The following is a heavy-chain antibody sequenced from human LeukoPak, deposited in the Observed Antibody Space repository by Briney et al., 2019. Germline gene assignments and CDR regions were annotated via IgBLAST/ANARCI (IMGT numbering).Heavy chain of an antibody. D-gene: IGHD6-13*01. CDR3: ARQRYSSSWYFDY. V-gene: IGHV4-34*01. CDR2: INHSGST. Sequence: SETLSLTCAVYGGSFSGYYWSWIRQPPGKGLEWIGEINHSGSTNYNPSLKSRVTISVDTSKNQFSLKPSSVTAADTAVYYCARQRYSSSWYFDYWGQGTLVTVSS. CDR1: GGSFSGYY. J-gene: IGHJ4*02.